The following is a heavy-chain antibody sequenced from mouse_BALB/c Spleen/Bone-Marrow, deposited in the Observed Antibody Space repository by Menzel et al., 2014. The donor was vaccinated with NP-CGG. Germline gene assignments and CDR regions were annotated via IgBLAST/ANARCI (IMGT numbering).Heavy chain of an antibody. V-gene: IGHV1-14*01. CDR3: ARTGNYYGSSFDY. J-gene: IGHJ2*01. D-gene: IGHD1-1*01. Sequence: VQLQQSGPELVKPGTSVKMSCKASGYTLTSYVIHWVKQKPGQGLEWIGYINPFNDGTKYNEKFKDKATLTSDKSSNTAYMELSSLTSEDSAVYYCARTGNYYGSSFDYWGQGTTLTVSS. CDR2: INPFNDGT. CDR1: GYTLTSYV.